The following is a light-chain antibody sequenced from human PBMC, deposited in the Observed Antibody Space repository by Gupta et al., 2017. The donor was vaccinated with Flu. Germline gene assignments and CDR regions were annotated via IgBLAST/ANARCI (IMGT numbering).Light chain of an antibody. CDR1: QPIDIW. V-gene: IGKV1-5*03. Sequence: DIQLTQSPSSLSASVGDSVTIPCRASQPIDIWLAWYQQRPGKPPRLLIYRASTLQGGVPSRFSGGGSETEFTLTINSLQPDDFATYYCQNYRTSSGGTFGRGTKVEI. CDR3: QNYRTSSGGT. CDR2: RAS. J-gene: IGKJ1*01.